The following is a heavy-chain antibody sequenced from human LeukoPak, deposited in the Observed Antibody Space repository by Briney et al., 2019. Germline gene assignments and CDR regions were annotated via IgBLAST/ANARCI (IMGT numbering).Heavy chain of an antibody. CDR1: GGSISSSSYY. J-gene: IGHJ1*01. V-gene: IGHV4-39*07. D-gene: IGHD2-21*02. Sequence: SETLSLTCTVSGGSISSSSYYWGWIRQPPGKGLEWIGSIYYSGSTYYNPSLKSRVTISVDTSKNQFSLKLSSVTAADTAVYYCARESRVVVTATQYFQHWGQGTLVTVSS. CDR3: ARESRVVVTATQYFQH. CDR2: IYYSGST.